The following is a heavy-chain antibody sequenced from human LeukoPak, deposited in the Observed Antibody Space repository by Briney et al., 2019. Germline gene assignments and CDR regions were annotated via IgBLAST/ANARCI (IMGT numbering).Heavy chain of an antibody. D-gene: IGHD2-21*02. CDR2: TSGSGGST. CDR1: GFTFSSYA. CDR3: AKDGGLYCGGDCYPLYYFDY. Sequence: GGSLRLSCVASGFTFSSYAMSWVRQAPGKGLEWVSATSGSGGSTYYADSVKGRFTISRDNSKNTLYLQMNSLRAEDTAVYYCAKDGGLYCGGDCYPLYYFDYWGQGTLVTVSS. V-gene: IGHV3-23*01. J-gene: IGHJ4*02.